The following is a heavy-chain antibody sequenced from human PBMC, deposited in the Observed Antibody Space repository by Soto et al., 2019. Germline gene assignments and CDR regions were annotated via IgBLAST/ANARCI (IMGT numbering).Heavy chain of an antibody. CDR1: GYTLTELS. D-gene: IGHD1-26*01. Sequence: VASVKVSCKVSGYTLTELSMHWVRQAPGKGLEWMGGFDPEDGETIYAQKFQGRVTMTEDTSTDTAYMELSSLRSEDTAVYYCATERIVGAKNGMDVWGQGTTVTVSS. V-gene: IGHV1-24*01. CDR3: ATERIVGAKNGMDV. CDR2: FDPEDGET. J-gene: IGHJ6*02.